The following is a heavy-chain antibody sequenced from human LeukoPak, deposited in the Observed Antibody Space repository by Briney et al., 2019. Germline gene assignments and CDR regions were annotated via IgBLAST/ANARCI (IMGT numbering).Heavy chain of an antibody. J-gene: IGHJ4*02. CDR1: GFTFSSYA. Sequence: GGSLRLSCAASGFTFSSYAMSWVRQAPGKGLEWVSAISGSGGSTYYADSVKGRFTISRDNSKNTLYLQMNSLRAEDTAVYYCAKDLTGRGPGLRALTIYFDCWGQGTLVTVSS. CDR2: ISGSGGST. D-gene: IGHD1-14*01. V-gene: IGHV3-23*01. CDR3: AKDLTGRGPGLRALTIYFDC.